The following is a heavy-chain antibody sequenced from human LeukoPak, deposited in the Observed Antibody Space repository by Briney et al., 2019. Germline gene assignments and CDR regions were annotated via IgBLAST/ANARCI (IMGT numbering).Heavy chain of an antibody. CDR3: ANGWSPDY. Sequence: GGSLRLSCAASGFTFSSYAMSWVRQAPGKGLEWVSGISGSGGSTYYADSAKGRFTIFRDNSKNTLYLQMNSLRAEDTAVYHCANGWSPDYWGRGTLVTVSS. CDR2: ISGSGGST. V-gene: IGHV3-23*01. J-gene: IGHJ4*02. CDR1: GFTFSSYA. D-gene: IGHD2-15*01.